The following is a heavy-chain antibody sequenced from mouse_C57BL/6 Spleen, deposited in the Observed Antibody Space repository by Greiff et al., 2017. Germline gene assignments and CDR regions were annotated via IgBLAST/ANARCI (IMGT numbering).Heavy chain of an antibody. CDR1: GYAFSSSW. J-gene: IGHJ3*01. D-gene: IGHD2-4*01. Sequence: QVQLQQSGPELVKPGASVKISCKASGYAFSSSWMNWVKQRPGKGLEWIGRIYPGDGETNYNGKFKGKATLTADKSSSTAYMQLSSLTSEDSAVYLCARSDDCCGGYAYWGQGTLVTVSA. CDR2: IYPGDGET. CDR3: ARSDDCCGGYAY. V-gene: IGHV1-82*01.